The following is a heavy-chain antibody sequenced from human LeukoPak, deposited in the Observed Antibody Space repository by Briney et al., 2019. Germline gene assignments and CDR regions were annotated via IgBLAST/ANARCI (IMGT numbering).Heavy chain of an antibody. D-gene: IGHD3-9*01. J-gene: IGHJ4*02. CDR2: IKQDGSEK. CDR1: GFTFSSCW. V-gene: IGHV3-7*01. Sequence: PGGSLRLSCAASGFTFSSCWMSWVRQAPGKGLEWVANIKQDGSEKYYVDSVKGRFTISRDNAKNSLYLQMNSLRAEDTAVYYCARDGVLRYFDWSTTYYFDYWGQGTLVTVSS. CDR3: ARDGVLRYFDWSTTYYFDY.